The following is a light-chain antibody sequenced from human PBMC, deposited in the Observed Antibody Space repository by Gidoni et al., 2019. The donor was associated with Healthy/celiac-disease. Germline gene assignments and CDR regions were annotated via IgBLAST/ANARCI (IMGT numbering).Light chain of an antibody. V-gene: IGKV3-20*01. J-gene: IGKJ5*01. CDR2: GAS. Sequence: EIVLTQSPGTLSLSPGERATISCRASQSVSSSYLAWYQQKPGQAPRLLIYGASSRATGIPDRFSGSGSGTDFTLTISRLEPEDCAVYYCQQYGSSPRTFGQGTRLEIK. CDR3: QQYGSSPRT. CDR1: QSVSSSY.